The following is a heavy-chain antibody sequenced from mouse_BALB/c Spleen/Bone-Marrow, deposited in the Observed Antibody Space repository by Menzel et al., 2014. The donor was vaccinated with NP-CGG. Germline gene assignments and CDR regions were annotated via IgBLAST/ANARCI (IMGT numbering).Heavy chain of an antibody. J-gene: IGHJ2*01. D-gene: IGHD2-4*01. CDR1: GFNIKDPY. V-gene: IGHV14-4*02. Sequence: VQLQQSGAELVRSGASVRLSCTASGFNIKDPYIHWVRQRPEQGLEWIGWIDPENGDTEYAPKFQGKATMTADTSSNTAYLQLSSLTSEDTAVYYCKGYDYDVDSFDYWGQGTTLTVSS. CDR3: KGYDYDVDSFDY. CDR2: IDPENGDT.